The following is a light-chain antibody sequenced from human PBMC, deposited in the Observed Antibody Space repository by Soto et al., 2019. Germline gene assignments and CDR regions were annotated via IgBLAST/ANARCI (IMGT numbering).Light chain of an antibody. CDR1: QSVSSN. CDR2: GAS. V-gene: IGKV3-15*01. CDR3: QHYNYWPPKT. J-gene: IGKJ1*01. Sequence: EIVMTQSPATLSVSPGERATLSCKASQSVSSNLAWYQQKPGQAPRLLIYGASTRATGITARFSGSGSGTDFTLTISSLQSEDFAVYYCQHYNYWPPKTFGQGTKVDI.